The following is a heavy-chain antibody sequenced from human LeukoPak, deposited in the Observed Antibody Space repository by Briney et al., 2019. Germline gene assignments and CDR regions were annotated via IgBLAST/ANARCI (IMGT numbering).Heavy chain of an antibody. V-gene: IGHV1-18*01. CDR3: ARVRVTIFGVVIWGSNWFDP. Sequence: GASVKVSCKASGYTFTSYGISWVRQAPRQGLEWMGWISAYNGNTNYAQKLQGRVTMTTDTSTSTAYMELRSLRSDDTAVYYCARVRVTIFGVVIWGSNWFDPWGQGTLVTVSS. D-gene: IGHD3-3*01. J-gene: IGHJ5*02. CDR1: GYTFTSYG. CDR2: ISAYNGNT.